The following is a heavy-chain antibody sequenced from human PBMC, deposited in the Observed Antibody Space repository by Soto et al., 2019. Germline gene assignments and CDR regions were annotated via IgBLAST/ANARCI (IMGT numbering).Heavy chain of an antibody. D-gene: IGHD3-16*01. Sequence: QVQLQESGPGLVKPSETLSLTCAVSGASIRSYHWRWIRQPAGKGLEWIGRMQHTGNTNYNPSLKRRVTMSVDTSKNQISLKMTSVTAADTAVYFCAKDVSSRRWFDPWGQGILVIVSS. V-gene: IGHV4-4*07. CDR3: AKDVSSRRWFDP. CDR1: GASIRSYH. J-gene: IGHJ5*02. CDR2: MQHTGNT.